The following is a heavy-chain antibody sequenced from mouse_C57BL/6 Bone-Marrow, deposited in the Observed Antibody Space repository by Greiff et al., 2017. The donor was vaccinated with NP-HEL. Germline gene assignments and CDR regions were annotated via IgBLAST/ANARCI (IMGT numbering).Heavy chain of an antibody. V-gene: IGHV5-16*01. CDR3: ARDPDGSSVYYFDY. Sequence: EVQVVESEGGLVQPGSSMKLSCTASGFTFSNYYMAWVRQVPAKGLEWVANINSDGSSTYYLDSLKSRFLISRDNATNILYLQMSSLKSEDAATYYCARDPDGSSVYYFDYWGQGTTLTVSS. J-gene: IGHJ2*01. CDR1: GFTFSNYY. CDR2: INSDGSST. D-gene: IGHD1-1*01.